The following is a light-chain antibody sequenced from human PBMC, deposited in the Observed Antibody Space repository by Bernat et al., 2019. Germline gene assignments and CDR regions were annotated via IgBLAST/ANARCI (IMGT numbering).Light chain of an antibody. J-gene: IGLJ2*01. Sequence: QSALTQPASVSGSPGQSITISCTGTSSDVGGYNYVSWYQQHPGKVPKLMIYDVGTRPSVVSPRFSGSKSGTTASLSISGLQTEDEADYYCSSYTSSGTVIFSGGTRLAVL. V-gene: IGLV2-14*01. CDR2: DVG. CDR3: SSYTSSGTVI. CDR1: SSDVGGYNY.